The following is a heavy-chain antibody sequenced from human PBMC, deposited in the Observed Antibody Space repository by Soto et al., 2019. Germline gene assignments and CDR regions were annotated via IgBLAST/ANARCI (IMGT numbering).Heavy chain of an antibody. CDR1: GYTFTSYD. CDR2: MNPNSGNA. D-gene: IGHD5-18*01. V-gene: IGHV1-8*01. CDR3: ASGPTRVDTAMVLPPSFDY. J-gene: IGHJ4*02. Sequence: ASVKVSCKASGYTFTSYDINWVRQATGQGLEWMGGMNPNSGNADYAQKFQGRVTMTTDESTSTAYMELSSLRSEDTAVYYCASGPTRVDTAMVLPPSFDYWGQGTLVTVSS.